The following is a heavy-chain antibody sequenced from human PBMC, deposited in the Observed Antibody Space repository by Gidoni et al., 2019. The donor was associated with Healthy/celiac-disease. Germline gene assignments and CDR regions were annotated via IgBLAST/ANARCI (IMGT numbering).Heavy chain of an antibody. CDR3: ANEPDAFDI. J-gene: IGHJ3*02. Sequence: EVQLLESGGGLVQPGGSLRLPCAASGFTFSSYSMSWVRQAPGKGLEWVSAIRGSDGSTYYADSVKGRFTISRDNSKNTLYLQMNSRRAEDTAVYYCANEPDAFDIWGQGTMVTVSS. CDR1: GFTFSSYS. V-gene: IGHV3-23*01. CDR2: IRGSDGST.